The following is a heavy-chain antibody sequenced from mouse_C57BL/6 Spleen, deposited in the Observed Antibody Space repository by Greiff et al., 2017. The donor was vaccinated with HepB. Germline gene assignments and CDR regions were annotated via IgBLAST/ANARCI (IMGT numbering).Heavy chain of an antibody. V-gene: IGHV1-15*01. CDR1: GYTFTDYE. Sequence: QVQLQQSGAELVRPGASVTLSCKASGYTFTDYEMHWVKQTPVHGLEWIGAIDPETGGTAYNQKFKGKAILTADKSSSTAYMELRSLTSEDSAVYYCTMTAEAPYYDMDYWGQGTSVTVSS. D-gene: IGHD3-2*02. CDR2: IDPETGGT. J-gene: IGHJ4*01. CDR3: TMTAEAPYYDMDY.